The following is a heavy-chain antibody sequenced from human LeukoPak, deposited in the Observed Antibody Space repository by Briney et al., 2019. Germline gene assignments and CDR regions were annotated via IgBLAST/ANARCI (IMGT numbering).Heavy chain of an antibody. D-gene: IGHD3/OR15-3a*01. CDR2: ISASRGIT. Sequence: PGGSLRLSCAASGFNYSSYTMNWVRQAPEMGLEWLSYISASRGITYYADSVKGRFTISRDNAKNSLYLQMNSLRAEDTAVYYCATAEYGTGQPDAFDIWGQGTMVTVSS. CDR3: ATAEYGTGQPDAFDI. V-gene: IGHV3-21*05. J-gene: IGHJ3*02. CDR1: GFNYSSYT.